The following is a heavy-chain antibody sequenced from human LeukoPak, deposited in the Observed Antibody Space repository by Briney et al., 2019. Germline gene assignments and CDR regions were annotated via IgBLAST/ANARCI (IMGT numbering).Heavy chain of an antibody. CDR2: INHSGST. Sequence: SETLSLTCAVYGGSFSGYYWSWICQPPGKGLEWIGEINHSGSTNYNPSLKSRVTISVDTSKNQFSLKLSSVTAADTAVYYCARGGIVGATTFFYFDYWGQGTLVTVSS. CDR3: ARGGIVGATTFFYFDY. CDR1: GGSFSGYY. J-gene: IGHJ4*02. D-gene: IGHD1-26*01. V-gene: IGHV4-34*01.